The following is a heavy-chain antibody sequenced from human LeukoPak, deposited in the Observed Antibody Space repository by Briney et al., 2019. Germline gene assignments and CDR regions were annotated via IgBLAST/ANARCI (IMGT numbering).Heavy chain of an antibody. V-gene: IGHV4-59*01. CDR2: IYYSGST. CDR3: ARAGNWFDP. Sequence: SETLSLTCTVSGDSIRSYYWSWIRQPPGKGLEWIGYIYYSGSTNYNPSLKSRVTISVDTSKNQFSLKLSSVTAADTAVYYCARAGNWFDPWGQGTLVTVSS. J-gene: IGHJ5*02. CDR1: GDSIRSYY.